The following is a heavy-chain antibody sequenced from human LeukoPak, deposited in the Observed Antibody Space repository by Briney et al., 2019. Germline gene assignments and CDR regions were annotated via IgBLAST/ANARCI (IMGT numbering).Heavy chain of an antibody. CDR2: ISAYNGNT. D-gene: IGHD5-12*01. CDR1: GYTFTSNG. CDR3: ARVRGKHPGGYEFDY. Sequence: ASVKVSCKASGYTFTSNGISWVRQAPGQGLEWMGWISAYNGNTNYAQKLQGRVTMTTDTSTSTAYMELRSLRSDDTAVYYCARVRGKHPGGYEFDYWGQGTLVTVS. J-gene: IGHJ4*02. V-gene: IGHV1-18*01.